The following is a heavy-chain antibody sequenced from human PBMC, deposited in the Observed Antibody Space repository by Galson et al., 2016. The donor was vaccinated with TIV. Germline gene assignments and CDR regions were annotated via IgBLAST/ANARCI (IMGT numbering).Heavy chain of an antibody. Sequence: SVKVSCKASGCTFSDYGISWVRQAPGQGLEWMGRIIPIFHSAKSAQTFQDRVTITADESMSTAYMHLRSLRSEETAVYYCATLGGYFGSGSYKTDFWGQGTLVTVSS. V-gene: IGHV1-69*13. D-gene: IGHD3-10*01. CDR2: IIPIFHSA. J-gene: IGHJ4*02. CDR1: GCTFSDYG. CDR3: ATLGGYFGSGSYKTDF.